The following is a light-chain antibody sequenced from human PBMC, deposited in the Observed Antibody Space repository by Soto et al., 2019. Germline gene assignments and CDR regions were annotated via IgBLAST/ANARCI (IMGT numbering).Light chain of an antibody. CDR2: DAS. J-gene: IGKJ4*01. V-gene: IGKV3-11*01. Sequence: EIVLTQSPATLSLSPGERATLSCRASQSVSSYLAWYQQKPGQAPRLLIYDASNRATGISARFSGSGSGTDFTLTISSLEPEDFAVYYCQQRSNWPSGLTFGGGTKVEIK. CDR3: QQRSNWPSGLT. CDR1: QSVSSY.